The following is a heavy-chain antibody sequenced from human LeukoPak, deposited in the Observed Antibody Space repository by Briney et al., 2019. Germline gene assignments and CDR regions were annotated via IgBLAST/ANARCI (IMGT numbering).Heavy chain of an antibody. CDR2: IIPILGIA. D-gene: IGHD3-22*01. CDR3: ARDSDYDSRPYFDF. CDR1: GGTFSSYA. V-gene: IGHV1-69*04. Sequence: GASVKVSCKASGGTFSSYAISWVRQAPGQGLEWMGRIIPILGIANYAQKFQGRVTITADKSTSTAYMELSSLRSEDTAVYYCARDSDYDSRPYFDFWGQGTLVTVSS. J-gene: IGHJ4*02.